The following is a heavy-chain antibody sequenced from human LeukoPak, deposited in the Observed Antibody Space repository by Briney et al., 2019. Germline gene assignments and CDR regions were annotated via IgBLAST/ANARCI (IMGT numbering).Heavy chain of an antibody. Sequence: SETLSLTCTVSGGSISSGGYYWSWIRQRPGKGLEWIGYIYYSGSTYYDPSLKSRVTISVDTSKNQFSLKLSSVTAADTAVYYCAREKDYGDESLFDYWGQGTLVTVSS. CDR1: GGSISSGGYY. V-gene: IGHV4-31*03. J-gene: IGHJ4*02. CDR3: AREKDYGDESLFDY. D-gene: IGHD4-17*01. CDR2: IYYSGST.